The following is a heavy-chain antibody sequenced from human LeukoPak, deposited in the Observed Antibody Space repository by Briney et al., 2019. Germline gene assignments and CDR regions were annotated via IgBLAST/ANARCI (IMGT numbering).Heavy chain of an antibody. D-gene: IGHD3-16*01. CDR1: AYTFTGYY. J-gene: IGHJ5*02. CDR3: ARSKLGEVAAKFDT. V-gene: IGHV1-2*04. Sequence: ASVKVSCKASAYTFTGYYMHWVRQAPGQGPEWMGWISPNNGGTNYAQKFQGWVTMTRDTSISTAYMELSRLTSNVTAVYYCARSKLGEVAAKFDTWGQGTLVTVSS. CDR2: ISPNNGGT.